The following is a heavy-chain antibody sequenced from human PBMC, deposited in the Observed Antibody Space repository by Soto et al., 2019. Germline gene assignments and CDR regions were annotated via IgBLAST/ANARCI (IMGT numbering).Heavy chain of an antibody. CDR2: IFYSGST. D-gene: IGHD5-18*01. CDR3: ARIKSGNSYGSIIGI. V-gene: IGHV4-59*01. CDR1: GGSISHYY. J-gene: IGHJ4*01. Sequence: PSETLSLTCTVSGGSISHYYWGWIRQPPGKGLERIGYIFYSGSTNYNPSLKSRVTISVDTSKGQFSLKVRSVTAADTAVYFCARIKSGNSYGSIIGIWGKGTLVTVSS.